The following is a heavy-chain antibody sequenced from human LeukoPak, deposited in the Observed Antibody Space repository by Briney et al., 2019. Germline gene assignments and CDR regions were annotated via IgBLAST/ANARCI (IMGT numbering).Heavy chain of an antibody. D-gene: IGHD5-12*01. Sequence: PGGSLRLSCAASGFTFSSYGMHWVRQAPGKGLEWVSYISSSGSTIYYADSVKGRFTISRDNAKNSLYLQMNSLRAEDTAVYYCARDQRLPRYSGYDDAFDIWGQGTMVTVSS. V-gene: IGHV3-48*04. CDR1: GFTFSSYG. J-gene: IGHJ3*02. CDR3: ARDQRLPRYSGYDDAFDI. CDR2: ISSSGSTI.